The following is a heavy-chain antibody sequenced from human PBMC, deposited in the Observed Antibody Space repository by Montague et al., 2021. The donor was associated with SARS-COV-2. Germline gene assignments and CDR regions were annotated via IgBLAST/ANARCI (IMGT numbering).Heavy chain of an antibody. CDR1: GDSINTYY. CDR3: ARHAAGSYFYYGLDV. D-gene: IGHD6-13*01. Sequence: SETLSLTCTVSGDSINTYYWNWIRQPPGKGLEWLGSIFYTGSTNYNPSLKSRVTISLDTSKNQFFLKVTSVTAADTAVYYCARHAAGSYFYYGLDVWGQGTTVTVSS. V-gene: IGHV4-59*12. J-gene: IGHJ6*02. CDR2: IFYTGST.